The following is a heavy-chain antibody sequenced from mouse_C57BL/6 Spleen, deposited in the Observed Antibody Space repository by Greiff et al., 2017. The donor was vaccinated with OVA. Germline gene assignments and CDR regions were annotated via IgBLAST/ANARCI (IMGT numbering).Heavy chain of an antibody. CDR3: AGFITTAKYAMDY. V-gene: IGHV1-53*01. D-gene: IGHD1-1*01. Sequence: QVQLQQPGPELVKPGASVKLSCKASGYTFTSYWMHWVKQRPGQGLEWIGNINPSNGGTNYNEKFKSKATLTVDKSSSTAYMQLSSLTSEDSAVYFCAGFITTAKYAMDYWGQGTSVTVSS. CDR2: INPSNGGT. J-gene: IGHJ4*01. CDR1: GYTFTSYW.